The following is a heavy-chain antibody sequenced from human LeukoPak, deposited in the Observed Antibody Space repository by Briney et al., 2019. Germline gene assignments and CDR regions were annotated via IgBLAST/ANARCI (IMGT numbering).Heavy chain of an antibody. CDR1: GYTFTSYY. CDR3: ARGPYYRGAAGNWFDP. J-gene: IGHJ5*02. V-gene: IGHV1-46*01. Sequence: ASVKVSCKASGYTFTSYYMHWVRQAPGQGLEWMGTINPSGGSTSYARKFQGRVTMTRDTSTSTVYMELSSLRSEDTAVYYCARGPYYRGAAGNWFDPWGQGTLVTVSS. CDR2: INPSGGST. D-gene: IGHD6-13*01.